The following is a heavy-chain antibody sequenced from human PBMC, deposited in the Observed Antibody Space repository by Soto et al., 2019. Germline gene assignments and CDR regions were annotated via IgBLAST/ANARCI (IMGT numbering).Heavy chain of an antibody. J-gene: IGHJ4*02. CDR3: ARSYPGYSSSGTDY. CDR2: VYYSGST. D-gene: IGHD6-13*01. V-gene: IGHV4-59*01. CDR1: GGSISSYY. Sequence: PSETLSLTCTVSGGSISSYYWSWIRQPPGKGMEWIGYVYYSGSTNYNPSLKSRVTISVDTSKNQFSLKLSSVTAADTAVYYCARSYPGYSSSGTDYWGQGTLVTVSS.